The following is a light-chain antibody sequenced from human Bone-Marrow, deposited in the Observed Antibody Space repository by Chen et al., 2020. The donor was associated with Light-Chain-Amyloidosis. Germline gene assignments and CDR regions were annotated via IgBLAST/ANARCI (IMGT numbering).Light chain of an antibody. V-gene: IGLV3-21*02. CDR2: DDS. CDR3: QVWDRSSDRPV. CDR1: NIGTTS. Sequence: SYVLTQPSSVSVAPGQTATTACGGHNIGTTSVHWYQPTPGQAPLLVVYDDSARPSGIPERLSGSNSGNTATLTISRVEAGDEADYYCQVWDRSSDRPVFGGGTKLTVL. J-gene: IGLJ3*02.